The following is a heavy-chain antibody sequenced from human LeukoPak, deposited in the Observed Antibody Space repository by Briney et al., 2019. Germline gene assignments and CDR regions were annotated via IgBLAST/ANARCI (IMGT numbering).Heavy chain of an antibody. D-gene: IGHD1-26*01. CDR3: ARSRASTRNYFDY. CDR2: ISSNGGST. V-gene: IGHV3-64*01. J-gene: IGHJ4*02. Sequence: GGSLRLSCAASGFTFSSYAMHWVRQAPGKGLEYVSAISSNGGSTYYANSVKGRFTISRDNSKNTLYLQMGSLRAEDTAVYYCARSRASTRNYFDYWGQGTLVTVSS. CDR1: GFTFSSYA.